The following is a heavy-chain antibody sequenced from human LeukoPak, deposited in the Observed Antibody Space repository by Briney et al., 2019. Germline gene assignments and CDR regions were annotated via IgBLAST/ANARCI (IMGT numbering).Heavy chain of an antibody. D-gene: IGHD6-19*01. CDR3: AKYFSPGIAVAGTEPFDY. CDR2: ISGSGGST. CDR1: GFTFSSYA. J-gene: IGHJ4*02. Sequence: GGSPRLSCAASGFTFSSYAMSWVRQAPGKGLEWVSAISGSGGSTYYADSVKGRFTISRDNSKNTLYLQMNSLRAEDTAVYYCAKYFSPGIAVAGTEPFDYWGQGTLVTVSS. V-gene: IGHV3-23*01.